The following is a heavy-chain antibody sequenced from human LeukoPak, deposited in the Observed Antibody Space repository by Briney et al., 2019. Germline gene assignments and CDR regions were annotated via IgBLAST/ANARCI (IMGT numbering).Heavy chain of an antibody. D-gene: IGHD3-10*01. V-gene: IGHV3-30*18. CDR1: GFAFSSYG. CDR3: AKEEGGSGSYYKGGYYYAMGV. Sequence: GGSLRLSCAASGFAFSSYGMHWVRQAPRKGLEWVAVISYGGSNKYYADSVKGRFTISRDNSKNTLYLQMNSLRVEDTAVYYCAKEEGGSGSYYKGGYYYAMGVWGQGTTVTVSS. J-gene: IGHJ6*02. CDR2: ISYGGSNK.